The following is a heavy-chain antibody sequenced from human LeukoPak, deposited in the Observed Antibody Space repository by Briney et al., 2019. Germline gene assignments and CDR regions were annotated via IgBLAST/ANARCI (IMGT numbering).Heavy chain of an antibody. CDR1: GDSVSNNIAT. D-gene: IGHD6-19*01. J-gene: IGHJ6*02. CDR2: ACYRSRWGN. Sequence: SQTLSLTCAISGDSVSNNIATWNWIRQSPSRGLEWLGRACYRSRWGNDYAISVKSRITINPDTSKNQFSLQLNSVTPEDTAVYYCAREGRSSGWFYYYGMDVWGQGTTVTVSS. CDR3: AREGRSSGWFYYYGMDV. V-gene: IGHV6-1*01.